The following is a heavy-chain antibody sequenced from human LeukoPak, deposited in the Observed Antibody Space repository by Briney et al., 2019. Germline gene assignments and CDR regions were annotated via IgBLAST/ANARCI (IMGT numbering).Heavy chain of an antibody. V-gene: IGHV3-23*01. CDR1: GFTFSSYA. J-gene: IGHJ3*02. Sequence: GGSLRLSCAASGFTFSSYAMSWVRQAPGKGLEWVSAISGSGGSTYYADSVKGRFTISGDNSKNTLYLQMNSLRAEDTAVYYCAKDEDRVSYWDIVVVPAAISGAFDIWGQGTMVTVSP. CDR2: ISGSGGST. CDR3: AKDEDRVSYWDIVVVPAAISGAFDI. D-gene: IGHD2-2*01.